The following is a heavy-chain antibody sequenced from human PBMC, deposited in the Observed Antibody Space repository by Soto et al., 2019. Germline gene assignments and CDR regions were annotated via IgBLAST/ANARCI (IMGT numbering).Heavy chain of an antibody. Sequence: GGSLRLSCAASGFTFSSYGMHWVRQAPGKGLEWVAVISYDGSNKYYADSVKGRFTISRDNSKNTLYLQMNSLRAEDTAVYYCAKVSLRAAGTDYWGQGTLVTVSS. CDR1: GFTFSSYG. CDR3: AKVSLRAAGTDY. CDR2: ISYDGSNK. J-gene: IGHJ4*02. V-gene: IGHV3-30*18. D-gene: IGHD6-13*01.